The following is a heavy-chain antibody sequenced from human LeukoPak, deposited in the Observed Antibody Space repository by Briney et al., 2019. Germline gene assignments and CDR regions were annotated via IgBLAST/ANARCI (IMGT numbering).Heavy chain of an antibody. V-gene: IGHV4-34*01. CDR1: GGSFSSY. D-gene: IGHD1-14*01. J-gene: IGHJ5*02. Sequence: SETLSLTCAVYGGSFSSYWGWIRQPPGKGLEWIGEISHVGTTKYNPSFKSRVIISVDTSKNQFSLRVTSVTAADTAVYYCAREPDRIGFDPWGQGTLVTVSS. CDR2: ISHVGTT. CDR3: AREPDRIGFDP.